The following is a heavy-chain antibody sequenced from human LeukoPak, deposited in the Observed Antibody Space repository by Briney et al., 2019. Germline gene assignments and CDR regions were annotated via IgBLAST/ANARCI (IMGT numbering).Heavy chain of an antibody. CDR2: IYTSGST. J-gene: IGHJ6*03. Sequence: SETLSLTCTVSGGSISSGSYYWSWIRQPAGKGLEWIGRIYTSGSTNYNPSLKSRVTISVDTSKNQFSLNRISVTAADTAYYMDVWGKRTTVTGSS. CDR1: GGSISSGSYY. CDR3: V. V-gene: IGHV4-61*02.